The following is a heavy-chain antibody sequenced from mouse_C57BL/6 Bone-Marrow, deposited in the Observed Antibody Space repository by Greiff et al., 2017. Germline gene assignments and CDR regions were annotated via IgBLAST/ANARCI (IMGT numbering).Heavy chain of an antibody. CDR1: GFSLTSYA. Sequence: QVQLKESGPGLVAPSPSLSITCTVSGFSLTSYAISWVRQPPGKGLEWLGEIWTGGGTNYNSALKSRLSISKDNSKSQVFVKMNSLQTDDTARYHGASLHGLRRGGYYAMDYWVQGTSVTVSS. J-gene: IGHJ4*01. CDR3: ASLHGLRRGGYYAMDY. V-gene: IGHV2-9-1*01. CDR2: IWTGGGT. D-gene: IGHD2-4*01.